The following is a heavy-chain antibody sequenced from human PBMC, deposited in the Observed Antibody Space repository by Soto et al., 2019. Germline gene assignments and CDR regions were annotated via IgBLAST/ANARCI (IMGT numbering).Heavy chain of an antibody. CDR1: GFTFSSYW. J-gene: IGHJ6*02. D-gene: IGHD5-12*01. CDR2: INSDGSST. Sequence: EVQLVESGGGLVQPGGSLRLSCAASGFTFSSYWMHWVRQAPGKGLAWVSRINSDGSSTSYADSVKGRFTISRDNAKNTLYLQMNSLRAEDTAVYYCARPIRRYSGYDYYYYYGMDVWGQGTTVTVSS. V-gene: IGHV3-74*01. CDR3: ARPIRRYSGYDYYYYYGMDV.